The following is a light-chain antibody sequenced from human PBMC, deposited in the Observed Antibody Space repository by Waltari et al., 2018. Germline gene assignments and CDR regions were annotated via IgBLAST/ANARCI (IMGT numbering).Light chain of an antibody. J-gene: IGLJ3*02. CDR3: SSYTTASSWV. CDR1: SGDIGNYKF. CDR2: DVS. Sequence: QSALTQPAFVSGSPGQSITISCTGTSGDIGNYKFVSWYQQEPGRAPKLIVYDVSQRPSGVSNRFSGSKSGNTASLTISRLQAEDEADYYCSSYTTASSWVFGGGTKLTVL. V-gene: IGLV2-14*01.